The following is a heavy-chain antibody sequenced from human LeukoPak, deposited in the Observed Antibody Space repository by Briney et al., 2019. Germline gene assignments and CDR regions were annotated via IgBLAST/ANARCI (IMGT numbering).Heavy chain of an antibody. CDR2: LSPYNGNI. V-gene: IGHV1-18*01. D-gene: IGHD1-1*01. Sequence: ASVKVSCKTSGYTFSNYDITWVRQAPGQGLEWMGWLSPYNGNINYAQNIQGRVTMTTDTSTSTAYMELRSLRFEDTAVYYCARLISLTTPPYFYYDMDVWGQGTTVIVSS. CDR3: ARLISLTTPPYFYYDMDV. CDR1: GYTFSNYD. J-gene: IGHJ6*02.